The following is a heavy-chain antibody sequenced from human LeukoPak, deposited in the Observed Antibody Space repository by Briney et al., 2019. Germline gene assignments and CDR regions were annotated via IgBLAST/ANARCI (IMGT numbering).Heavy chain of an antibody. V-gene: IGHV1-69*05. J-gene: IGHJ4*02. CDR2: IIPIFGTA. CDR1: GGTFSSYA. D-gene: IGHD2-2*01. CDR3: AVKGWGDIVVVPAALDY. Sequence: SVKVSCKASGGTFSSYAISWVRQAPAQGLEWMGGIIPIFGTANYAQKFQGRVTITTDESTSTAYMELSSLRSEDTAVYYCAVKGWGDIVVVPAALDYWGQGTLVTVSS.